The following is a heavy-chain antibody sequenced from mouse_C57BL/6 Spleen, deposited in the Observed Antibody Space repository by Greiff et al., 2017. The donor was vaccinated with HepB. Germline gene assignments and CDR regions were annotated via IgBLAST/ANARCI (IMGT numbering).Heavy chain of an antibody. D-gene: IGHD1-1*01. V-gene: IGHV1-42*01. CDR2: INPSTGGT. CDR3: ARRPITTVVYFDD. CDR1: GYSFTGYY. J-gene: IGHJ2*01. Sequence: EVQLQQSGPELVKPGASVKISCKASGYSFTGYYMNWVKQSPEKSLEWIGEINPSTGGTTYNQKFKAKATLTVDKSSSTAYMQRKSLTSEDSAVYYCARRPITTVVYFDDWGQGTTLTVSS.